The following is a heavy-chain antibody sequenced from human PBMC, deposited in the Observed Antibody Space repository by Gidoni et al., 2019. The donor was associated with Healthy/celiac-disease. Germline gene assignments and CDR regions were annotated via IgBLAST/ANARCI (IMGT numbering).Heavy chain of an antibody. D-gene: IGHD3-22*01. Sequence: QVQLQESGPGLVKPSQTLSLTCTVSGGSISRCGYYWSWIRQHPGKGLEWIGYIYYSGSTYYNPSLKSRVTISVDTSKNQFSLKLSSVTAADTAVYYCARASYDSSGYPFDYWGQGTLVTVSS. CDR1: GGSISRCGYY. CDR3: ARASYDSSGYPFDY. J-gene: IGHJ4*02. V-gene: IGHV4-31*03. CDR2: IYYSGST.